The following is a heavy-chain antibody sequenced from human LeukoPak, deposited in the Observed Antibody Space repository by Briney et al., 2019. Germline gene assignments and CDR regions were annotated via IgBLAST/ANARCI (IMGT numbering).Heavy chain of an antibody. J-gene: IGHJ4*02. Sequence: GGSLRLSCAASGFTFNSYAMNWVRQTPGKGLEWVSTISGSGGNTYYADSVKGRFTISRDNPKNSLYLQINSLRAEDTAVYYCAKVMGYTFGYPFDYWGQGTLVTVS. CDR1: GFTFNSYA. V-gene: IGHV3-23*01. CDR3: AKVMGYTFGYPFDY. CDR2: ISGSGGNT. D-gene: IGHD5-18*01.